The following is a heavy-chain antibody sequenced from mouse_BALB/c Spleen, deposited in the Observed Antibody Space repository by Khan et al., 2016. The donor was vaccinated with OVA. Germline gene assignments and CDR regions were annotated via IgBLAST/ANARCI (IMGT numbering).Heavy chain of an antibody. D-gene: IGHD2-14*01. CDR2: INPSNGYT. CDR3: VRDGAYHRNDGWFAY. CDR1: GYTFTSYT. Sequence: QVQLKESGAELARPGASVKMSCKASGYTFTSYTIHWIKLRPGQGLEWIGYINPSNGYTNYNQKFKDKATLTADKSSTTAYMQLSSLTSDDSAVFYWVRDGAYHRNDGWFAYWGQGTLGTVSA. J-gene: IGHJ3*01. V-gene: IGHV1-4*01.